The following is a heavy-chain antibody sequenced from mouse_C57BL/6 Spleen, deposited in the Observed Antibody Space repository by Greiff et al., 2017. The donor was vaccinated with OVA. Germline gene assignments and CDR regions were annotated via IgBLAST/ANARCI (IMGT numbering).Heavy chain of an antibody. CDR1: GYTFTSYW. V-gene: IGHV1-59*01. CDR3: ARDYYGSSYYCDD. Sequence: QVQLQQPGAELVRPGTSVKLSCKASGYTFTSYWMHWVKQRPGQGLEWIGVIDPSDSYTNYNQKFKGKATLTVDTSSSTAYMQLSSLTSEDAAVYNCARDYYGSSYYCDDWGQGTTLTVSS. D-gene: IGHD1-1*01. J-gene: IGHJ2*01. CDR2: IDPSDSYT.